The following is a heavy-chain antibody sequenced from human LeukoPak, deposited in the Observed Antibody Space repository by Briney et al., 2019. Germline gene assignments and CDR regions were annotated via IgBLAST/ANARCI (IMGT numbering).Heavy chain of an antibody. CDR3: ARTPRRITMVRGVRGFDP. Sequence: SETLSLTCAVYGGSFSGYYWSWIRQPPGKGLEWIGEINHSGSTNYNPSLKSRVTISVDTSKNQFSLKLSSVTAADTAVYYCARTPRRITMVRGVRGFDPWGQGTLVTVSS. CDR2: INHSGST. CDR1: GGSFSGYY. V-gene: IGHV4-34*01. D-gene: IGHD3-10*01. J-gene: IGHJ5*02.